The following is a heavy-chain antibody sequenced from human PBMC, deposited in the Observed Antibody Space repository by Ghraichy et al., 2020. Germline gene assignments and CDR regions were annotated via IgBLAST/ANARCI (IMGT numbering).Heavy chain of an antibody. CDR1: GYTFTSYG. Sequence: ASVQVSCKASGYTFTSYGISWVRQAPGQGLEWMGWISAYNGNTNYAQKLQGRVTMTTDTSTSTAYMELRSLRSDDTAVYYFARDRGRIAAAGTYVYYYYGMDVWGQGTTVTVSS. D-gene: IGHD6-13*01. CDR2: ISAYNGNT. J-gene: IGHJ6*02. V-gene: IGHV1-18*01. CDR3: ARDRGRIAAAGTYVYYYYGMDV.